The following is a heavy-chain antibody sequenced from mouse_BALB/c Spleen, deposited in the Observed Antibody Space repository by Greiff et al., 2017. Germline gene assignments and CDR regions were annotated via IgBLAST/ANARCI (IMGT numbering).Heavy chain of an antibody. D-gene: IGHD1-1*01. CDR2: ISTYYGDA. Sequence: QVQLQQSGAELVRPGVSVKISCKGSGYTFTDYAMHWVKQTHAKSLEWIGVISTYYGDASYNQKFKGKATMTVDKSPSTAYMELDSLTSEDSAIYYCARSSVIASVPDYWGQGTTLTVSS. CDR3: ARSSVIASVPDY. V-gene: IGHV1S137*01. J-gene: IGHJ2*01. CDR1: GYTFTDYA.